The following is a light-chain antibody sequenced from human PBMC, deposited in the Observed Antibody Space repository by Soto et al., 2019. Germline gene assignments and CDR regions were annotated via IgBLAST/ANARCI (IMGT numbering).Light chain of an antibody. CDR2: GAS. V-gene: IGKV3-15*01. Sequence: VISPFPSTFYLYTGQRASLSYRASQSVSTTVAWYHQKPGQAPRLLVYGASTRATGIPARFSGSGAGTDFTLTITSLQSEDFGVYFCQQYKEWTTSFGQGTKVDI. CDR3: QQYKEWTTS. J-gene: IGKJ1*01. CDR1: QSVSTT.